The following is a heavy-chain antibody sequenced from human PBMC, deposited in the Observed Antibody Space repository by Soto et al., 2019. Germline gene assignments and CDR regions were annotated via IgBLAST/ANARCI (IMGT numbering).Heavy chain of an antibody. CDR2: IYHSGST. J-gene: IGHJ2*01. Sequence: QLQLQESGSGRVKPSQTLSLTCAVSGGSISSGGYSWSWIRQPPGKGMEWIGYIYHSGSTYYNPSLKSRVTISVDRSKNQFSLKLSSVTAADTAVYYCARVPGLWGRGTLVTVSS. CDR1: GGSISSGGYS. CDR3: ARVPGL. V-gene: IGHV4-30-2*01.